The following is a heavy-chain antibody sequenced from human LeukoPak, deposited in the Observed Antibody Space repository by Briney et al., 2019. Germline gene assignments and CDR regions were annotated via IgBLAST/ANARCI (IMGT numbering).Heavy chain of an antibody. CDR3: ARESDYYDSSGLFDD. D-gene: IGHD3-22*01. J-gene: IGHJ4*02. CDR2: ISSSGSTI. V-gene: IGHV3-48*03. CDR1: GFTFSSYE. Sequence: GGFLRLSCAASGFTFSSYEMNLVRQAPGKGLEWVSFISSSGSTIYYADSVKGRFTISRNNATNSLYLQMYSLRDEETAVYYCARESDYYDSSGLFDDWGQGTMVTVSS.